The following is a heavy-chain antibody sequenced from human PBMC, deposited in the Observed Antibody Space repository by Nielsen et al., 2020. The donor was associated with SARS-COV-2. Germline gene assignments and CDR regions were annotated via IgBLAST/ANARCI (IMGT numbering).Heavy chain of an antibody. Sequence: SETLSLTCVVSGGSISNSYWGWIRQPPGRALEWIGDFYYSGSTKYNPSLESRVTISEDTSKNQFSLKLTSVTAADTAVYYCARPYHDSSNNYQFFNWYFDLWGPGNQVTVSS. CDR3: ARPYHDSSNNYQFFNWYFDL. D-gene: IGHD3/OR15-3a*01. CDR2: FYYSGST. V-gene: IGHV4-59*03. J-gene: IGHJ2*01. CDR1: GGSISNSY.